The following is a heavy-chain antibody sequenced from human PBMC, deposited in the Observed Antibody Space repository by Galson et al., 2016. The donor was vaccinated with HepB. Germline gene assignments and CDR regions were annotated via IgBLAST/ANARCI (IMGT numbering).Heavy chain of an antibody. Sequence: PALVKPTQTLTLTCTFSGFSLTTGGVRVGWIRQPPGKALEWLAHIYWDDDKRYSPSLKSRLTITKDTSKNQVVLTMTNMDPGDTATYYCAHVRSGFDAFDVWGQGTMVTVSS. D-gene: IGHD3-22*01. CDR1: GFSLTTGGVR. J-gene: IGHJ3*01. V-gene: IGHV2-5*02. CDR3: AHVRSGFDAFDV. CDR2: IYWDDDK.